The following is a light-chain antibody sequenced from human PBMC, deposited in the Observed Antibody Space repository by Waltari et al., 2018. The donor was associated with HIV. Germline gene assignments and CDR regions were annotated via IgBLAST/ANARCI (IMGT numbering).Light chain of an antibody. CDR3: MQGLQTPFT. V-gene: IGKV2-28*01. CDR1: QSLLHSNEYTY. CDR2: LGS. Sequence: IVMTQFPLSLPVNPGEPASISGMSNQSLLHSNEYTYLNWFLQKPGQSPRLLLYLGSTRASGGPYRFSGGGSGTNFTLKIRRWEADDVGVYYCMQGLQTPFTLGPGTKVDI. J-gene: IGKJ3*01.